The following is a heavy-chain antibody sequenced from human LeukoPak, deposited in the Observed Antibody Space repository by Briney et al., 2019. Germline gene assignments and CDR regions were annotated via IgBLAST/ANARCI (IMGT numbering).Heavy chain of an antibody. CDR2: IYYSGST. D-gene: IGHD6-13*01. Sequence: PSETLSLTCTVSGGSISSYYWSWIRQPPGKGLEWIGYIYYSGSTNYNPSLKSRVTISVDTSKNQFSLKLSSVTAADTAVYYCARGGIAAAAPFDYWGQGTLVTVSS. V-gene: IGHV4-59*01. CDR3: ARGGIAAAAPFDY. J-gene: IGHJ4*02. CDR1: GGSISSYY.